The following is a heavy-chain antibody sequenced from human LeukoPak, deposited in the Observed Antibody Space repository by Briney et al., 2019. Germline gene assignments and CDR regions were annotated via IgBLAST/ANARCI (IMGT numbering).Heavy chain of an antibody. CDR3: AKDLSSGWLGDYFDY. CDR1: GFTFSSYW. Sequence: GGSLRLSCAASGFTFSSYWMSWVRQAPGKGLEWVSAISGSGGSTYYADSVKGQFTISRDNSKNTLYLQMNSLRAEDTAVYYCAKDLSSGWLGDYFDYWGQGTLVTVSS. J-gene: IGHJ4*02. V-gene: IGHV3-23*01. D-gene: IGHD6-19*01. CDR2: ISGSGGST.